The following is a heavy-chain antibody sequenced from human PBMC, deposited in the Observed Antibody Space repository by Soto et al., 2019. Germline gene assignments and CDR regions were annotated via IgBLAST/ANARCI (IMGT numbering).Heavy chain of an antibody. V-gene: IGHV4-30-4*01. CDR2: IYYNGGT. CDR3: ARGDVLLPDS. CDR1: GGSISSTDHY. Sequence: QVQLQESGPGLVKPSQTLSLTCTVSGGSISSTDHYWNWIRQPPGKGLEWIGYIYYNGGTYYNPSLKSRITMSVDTSRNQFSLKLSSVTATDTAVYYCARGDVLLPDSWGQGTLVTVSS. J-gene: IGHJ4*02. D-gene: IGHD3-10*01.